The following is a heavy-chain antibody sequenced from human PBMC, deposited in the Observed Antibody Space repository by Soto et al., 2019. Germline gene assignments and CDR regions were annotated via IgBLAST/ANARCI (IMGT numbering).Heavy chain of an antibody. J-gene: IGHJ4*02. V-gene: IGHV1-3*01. CDR1: GYTFTSYA. Sequence: ASVKVSCKASGYTFTSYAMHWVRQAPGQRLEWMGWINAGNGNTKYSQKFQGRVTITRDTSASTAYMELSSLRAEDTAVYYCAKDTGTTEFDYWGQGTLVTVSS. CDR3: AKDTGTTEFDY. D-gene: IGHD1-7*01. CDR2: INAGNGNT.